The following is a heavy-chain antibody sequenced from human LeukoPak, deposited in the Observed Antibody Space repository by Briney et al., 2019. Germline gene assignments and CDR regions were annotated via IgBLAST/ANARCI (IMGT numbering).Heavy chain of an antibody. J-gene: IGHJ4*02. CDR1: GFTFDDYG. CDR3: ARDLRDSSGWYYFDY. V-gene: IGHV3-69-1*01. CDR2: ISSSSYI. D-gene: IGHD6-19*01. Sequence: GGSLRLSCAASGFTFDDYGMSWVRQAPGKGLEWVSSISSSSYIYYADSVKGRFTISRDNAKNSLYLQMNSLRAEDTAVYYCARDLRDSSGWYYFDYWGQGTLVTVSS.